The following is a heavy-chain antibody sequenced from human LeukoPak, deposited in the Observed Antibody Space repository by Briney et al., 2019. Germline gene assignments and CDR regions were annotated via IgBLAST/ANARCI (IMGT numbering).Heavy chain of an antibody. V-gene: IGHV3-23*01. Sequence: PGGSLRLSCAASGFTFTAYAMSLFRQAPGKGLEWVSAISGSGGSTYYADSVKGRFTISRDNSKNTLYLQMNSLRAEDTAVYYCVLGRFGELLGVDYWGQGTLVTVSS. CDR1: GFTFTAYA. CDR2: ISGSGGST. D-gene: IGHD3-10*01. CDR3: VLGRFGELLGVDY. J-gene: IGHJ4*02.